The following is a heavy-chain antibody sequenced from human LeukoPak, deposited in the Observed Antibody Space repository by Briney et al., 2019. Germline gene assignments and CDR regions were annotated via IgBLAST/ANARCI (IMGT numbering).Heavy chain of an antibody. CDR3: ARGGYYGSGNDFRFDP. V-gene: IGHV4-59*01. J-gene: IGHJ5*02. Sequence: PSETLSLTCTVSGGSISSYYWSWIRQPPGKGLEWIGYIYYSGSTNYKPSLKSRVTISVDTSKNQFSLKLSSVAAADTAVYYCARGGYYGSGNDFRFDPWGQGTLVTVSS. D-gene: IGHD3-10*01. CDR2: IYYSGST. CDR1: GGSISSYY.